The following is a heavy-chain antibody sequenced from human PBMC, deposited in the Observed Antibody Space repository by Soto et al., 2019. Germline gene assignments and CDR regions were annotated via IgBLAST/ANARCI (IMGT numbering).Heavy chain of an antibody. V-gene: IGHV1-46*01. Sequence: QVQLVQSGAEVKKPGASVKVSCKASGYTFAPYYIHWVLQAPGQGLEWMGVIHPSGGTSTYAQKFQGRITMAGDTSTGTVFMELSRLRSEDTAIYYCARDSAMTTVTSFDFWGQGTLVAVSP. CDR2: IHPSGGTS. D-gene: IGHD4-17*01. CDR3: ARDSAMTTVTSFDF. J-gene: IGHJ4*02. CDR1: GYTFAPYY.